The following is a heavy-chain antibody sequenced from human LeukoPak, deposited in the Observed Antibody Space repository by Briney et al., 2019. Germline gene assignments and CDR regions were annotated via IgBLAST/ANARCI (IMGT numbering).Heavy chain of an antibody. J-gene: IGHJ4*02. D-gene: IGHD4-17*01. CDR1: GYTFTGYY. Sequence: ASVKVSCKASGYTFTGYYMHWVRQAPGQRLEWMGWINPNSGGTNYAQKYQGRVTMTRATSISTAYMELSRLRSDDTAVYYCARVTATAYSDYWGQGTLVTVSS. CDR3: ARVTATAYSDY. CDR2: INPNSGGT. V-gene: IGHV1-2*02.